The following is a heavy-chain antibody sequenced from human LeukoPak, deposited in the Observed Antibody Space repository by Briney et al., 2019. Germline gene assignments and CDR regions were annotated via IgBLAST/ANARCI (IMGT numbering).Heavy chain of an antibody. Sequence: GGSLRLSCAASGFTFSGYRMNWVRQAPGKGLEWVAYIKQDGSEKYYVDSVKGRFTISRDNAKNSLYLQMNSLGAEDTAVYYCASGRPFDYWGQGTLVTVS. D-gene: IGHD1-26*01. CDR2: IKQDGSEK. CDR3: ASGRPFDY. J-gene: IGHJ4*02. CDR1: GFTFSGYR. V-gene: IGHV3-7*01.